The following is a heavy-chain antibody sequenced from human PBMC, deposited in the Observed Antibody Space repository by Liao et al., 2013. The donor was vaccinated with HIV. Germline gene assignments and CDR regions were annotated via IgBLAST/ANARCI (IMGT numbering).Heavy chain of an antibody. D-gene: IGHD4-17*01. CDR1: GGPFNGYY. J-gene: IGHJ5*02. V-gene: IGHV4-34*09. Sequence: QVQLQESGPGLVQPSQTLSLTCTVYGGPFNGYYWNWIRQSPGKGLEWIGEIHHSGSADYNPSLKSRVTISVDTSNYEVSLNLTSVAAADTAIYYCARRGSVTSPLTSWGQGTLVTVSS. CDR3: ARRGSVTSPLTS. CDR2: IHHSGSA.